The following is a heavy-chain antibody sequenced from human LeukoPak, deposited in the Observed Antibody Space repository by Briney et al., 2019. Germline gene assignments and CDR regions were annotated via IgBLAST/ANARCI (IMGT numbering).Heavy chain of an antibody. D-gene: IGHD4-11*01. V-gene: IGHV4-59*01. Sequence: SETLSLTCTVSGGSISSYYWSWIRQPPGKGLEWIGYISYSGSTNFNPSLKSRVTISVDTSKNQFSLKLSSVTAADTAVYYCARTRLSNYYFDCWGQGTLVTVSS. CDR1: GGSISSYY. J-gene: IGHJ4*02. CDR2: ISYSGST. CDR3: ARTRLSNYYFDC.